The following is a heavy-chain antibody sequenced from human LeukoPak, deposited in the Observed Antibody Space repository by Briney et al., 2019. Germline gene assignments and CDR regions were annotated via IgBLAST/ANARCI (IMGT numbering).Heavy chain of an antibody. J-gene: IGHJ4*02. V-gene: IGHV3-48*01. Sequence: GGSLRLSCAASGFTFSSYSMNWVRQAPGKGLEWVSYISSSSSTIYYADSVKGRFTISRDNSKNTLYLQMNSLRAEDTAVYYCAKDPSVDGDYEVDYWGQGTLVTVSS. CDR3: AKDPSVDGDYEVDY. CDR2: ISSSSSTI. D-gene: IGHD4-17*01. CDR1: GFTFSSYS.